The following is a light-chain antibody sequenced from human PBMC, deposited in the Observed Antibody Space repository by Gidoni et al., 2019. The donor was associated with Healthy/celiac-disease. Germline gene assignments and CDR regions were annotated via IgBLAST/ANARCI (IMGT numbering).Light chain of an antibody. Sequence: QSALTQPASLSGSPGQSITISCTGTSSDAGSYNLVSWYQQHPGKAPKLMIYEVSKRPSGVSNRFSGSKSGNTASLTISGLQAEDEADYYCCSYAGSSTLVFGGGTKLTVL. J-gene: IGLJ2*01. CDR2: EVS. CDR1: SSDAGSYNL. CDR3: CSYAGSSTLV. V-gene: IGLV2-23*02.